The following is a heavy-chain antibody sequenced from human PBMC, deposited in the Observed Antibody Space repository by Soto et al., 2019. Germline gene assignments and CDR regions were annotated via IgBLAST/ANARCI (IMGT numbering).Heavy chain of an antibody. CDR1: GGPFSSYA. D-gene: IGHD6-13*01. CDR3: ALRYSSTLSHDY. CDR2: IIPIFGTA. V-gene: IGHV1-69*01. Sequence: QVQLVQSGAEVKKPGSSVKVSCKAYGGPFSSYAISWVRQAPGQGLEWMGGIIPIFGTANYAQKFQGRVTMTADESTSPAYRELSSLRSEDTAVYYCALRYSSTLSHDYWGQGTLVTVSS. J-gene: IGHJ4*02.